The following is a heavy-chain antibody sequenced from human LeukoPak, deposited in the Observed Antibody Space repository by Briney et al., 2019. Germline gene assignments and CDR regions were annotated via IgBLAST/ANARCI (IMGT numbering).Heavy chain of an antibody. CDR2: ISYDGSNK. J-gene: IGHJ6*03. CDR3: AREGHDSSGYNYYYMDV. D-gene: IGHD3-22*01. V-gene: IGHV3-30*01. Sequence: GRSLRLSCAASGFTFSSYAMHCVRQAPGKGLEWVAVISYDGSNKYHADSVKGRFTISRDNSKNTLYLQMNSLRAEDTAVYYCAREGHDSSGYNYYYMDVWGKGTTVTVSS. CDR1: GFTFSSYA.